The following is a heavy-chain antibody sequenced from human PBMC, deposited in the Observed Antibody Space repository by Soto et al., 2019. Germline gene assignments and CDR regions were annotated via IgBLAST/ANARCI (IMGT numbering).Heavy chain of an antibody. D-gene: IGHD5-18*01. J-gene: IGHJ6*02. CDR2: MYYSGST. CDR1: GGSISRYY. Sequence: LSLTCTVSGGSISRYYWSWIRQPPGQGLERSGDMYYSGSTNYNPSLKSRVTISVDTSKNQFSLKLSSVTAADTAVYYCARWKGYSYGLDYYYYGMDVWGQGTTVTVSS. V-gene: IGHV4-59*01. CDR3: ARWKGYSYGLDYYYYGMDV.